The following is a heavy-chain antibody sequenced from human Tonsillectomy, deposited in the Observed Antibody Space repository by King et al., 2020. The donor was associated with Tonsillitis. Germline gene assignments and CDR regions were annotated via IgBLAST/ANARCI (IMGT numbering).Heavy chain of an antibody. Sequence: VQLVESGGGLVTPGVSLILSCATSGFTFSNSDMNWVRQAPGKGLEWVSSISSSSTYIYYADSVKDRFTISRDNAKNSLFLQMNSLRAGDTAVYYCAICNGVILLDSGRGGFVVCGQGRMGTVSP. CDR3: AICNGVILLDSGRGGFVV. J-gene: IGHJ3*01. CDR1: GFTFSNSD. V-gene: IGHV3-21*03. CDR2: ISSSSTYI. D-gene: IGHD1-26*01.